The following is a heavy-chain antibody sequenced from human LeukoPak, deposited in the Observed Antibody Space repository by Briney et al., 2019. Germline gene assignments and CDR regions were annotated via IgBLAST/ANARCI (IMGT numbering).Heavy chain of an antibody. CDR1: GYSFTTYW. CDR2: IYPGDSDT. Sequence: GESLKISCEGSGYSFTTYWIGWVRQMPGKGLEWMGIIYPGDSDTRYSPSFQGQVTISADKSTSTAYLQWSSLKTSDTAMYYCALGMYRSGWRFDYWGQGTLVTVSS. V-gene: IGHV5-51*01. J-gene: IGHJ4*02. D-gene: IGHD6-19*01. CDR3: ALGMYRSGWRFDY.